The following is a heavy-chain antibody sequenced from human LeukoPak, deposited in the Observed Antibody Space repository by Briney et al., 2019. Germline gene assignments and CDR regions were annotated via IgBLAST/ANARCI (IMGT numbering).Heavy chain of an antibody. D-gene: IGHD1-14*01. Sequence: GASVKVSCKSSGGTFSSYAISWVRQAPGQGLEWMGGIIPIFGTANHAQKFQGRVTITTDESTSTAYMELSSLRSEDTAVYYCARVPEPLYYMDVWGKGTTVTVSS. V-gene: IGHV1-69*05. CDR2: IIPIFGTA. J-gene: IGHJ6*03. CDR3: ARVPEPLYYMDV. CDR1: GGTFSSYA.